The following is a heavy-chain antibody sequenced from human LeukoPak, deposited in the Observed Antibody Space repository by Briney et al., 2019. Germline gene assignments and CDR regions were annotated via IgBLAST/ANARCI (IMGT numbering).Heavy chain of an antibody. CDR2: IKQDGREK. V-gene: IGHV3-7*01. D-gene: IGHD3-16*01. Sequence: PGGSLRLSCAASGFTFSSYWMSWVRQAPGKGLEWVANIKQDGREKNYVDSVKGRFTISRDNAKNSLYLQVNSLRADDTAVYYCARDGGGFDYWGQGTLVTVSS. CDR3: ARDGGGFDY. CDR1: GFTFSSYW. J-gene: IGHJ4*02.